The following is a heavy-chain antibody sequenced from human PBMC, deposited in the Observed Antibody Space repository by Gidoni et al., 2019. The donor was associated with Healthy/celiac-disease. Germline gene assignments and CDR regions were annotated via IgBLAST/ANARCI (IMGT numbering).Heavy chain of an antibody. J-gene: IGHJ3*02. CDR3: ATRAAGLVDYGSGYYAFDI. CDR2: IYPGDSDT. Sequence: EVQLVQSGAEVKKPGESLKISCKGSGYSFTSYWIGWVRQMPGKGLEWMGIIYPGDSDTRYSPSFQGQVTISADKSISTAYLQWSSLKASDTAMYYCATRAAGLVDYGSGYYAFDIWGQGTMVTVSS. D-gene: IGHD3-10*01. V-gene: IGHV5-51*01. CDR1: GYSFTSYW.